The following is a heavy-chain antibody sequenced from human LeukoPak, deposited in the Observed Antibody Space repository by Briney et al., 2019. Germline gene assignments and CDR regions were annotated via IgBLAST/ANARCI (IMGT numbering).Heavy chain of an antibody. CDR2: INPNSGGT. D-gene: IGHD3-22*01. CDR3: ARGSPIYYDSSGYYYDYFDY. Sequence: GASVKVSCKASGYTFTGYYMHWVRQAPGQGLEWMGWINPNSGGTNYAQKFQGRVTMTRNTSISTAYMELSGLRSEDTAVYYCARGSPIYYDSSGYYYDYFDYWGQGTLVTVSS. V-gene: IGHV1-2*02. CDR1: GYTFTGYY. J-gene: IGHJ4*02.